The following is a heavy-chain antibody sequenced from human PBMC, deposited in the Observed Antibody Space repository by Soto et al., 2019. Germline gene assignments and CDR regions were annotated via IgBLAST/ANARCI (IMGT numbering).Heavy chain of an antibody. CDR3: AKDYYRYSSSWHLFDY. Sequence: PGGSLRLSCAASGFTFSSYGMHWVRQAPGKGLEWVAVISYDGSNKYYADSVKGRFTISRDNSKNTLYLQMNSLRAEDTAVYYCAKDYYRYSSSWHLFDYWGQGTLVPVSS. D-gene: IGHD6-13*01. CDR1: GFTFSSYG. J-gene: IGHJ4*02. V-gene: IGHV3-30*18. CDR2: ISYDGSNK.